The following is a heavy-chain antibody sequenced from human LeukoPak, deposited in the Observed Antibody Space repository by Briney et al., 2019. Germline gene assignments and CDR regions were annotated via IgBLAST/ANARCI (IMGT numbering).Heavy chain of an antibody. Sequence: GGSLRLSCAASGFTFSSYSMNWVRQAPGKGLEWVSSISSSSSYIYYADSVKGRFTISRDNAKNSLYLQMNSLRAEDTAVYYCASSGWYGVRWFDPWGQGTLVTVSS. CDR2: ISSSSSYI. V-gene: IGHV3-21*01. CDR1: GFTFSSYS. D-gene: IGHD6-19*01. J-gene: IGHJ5*02. CDR3: ASSGWYGVRWFDP.